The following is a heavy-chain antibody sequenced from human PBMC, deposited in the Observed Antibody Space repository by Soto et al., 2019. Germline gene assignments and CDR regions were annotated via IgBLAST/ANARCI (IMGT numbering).Heavy chain of an antibody. J-gene: IGHJ5*02. Sequence: SETLSLTCTVSGGSISNYYWSWIRHPPGKKLEWIGYIYYSGSTYYNPSLKSRVTISVDTSKNQFSLKLSSVTAADTAVYYCASIYDSSGYYYGNNWFDPWGQGTLVTVSS. V-gene: IGHV4-59*12. CDR2: IYYSGST. CDR1: GGSISNYY. CDR3: ASIYDSSGYYYGNNWFDP. D-gene: IGHD3-22*01.